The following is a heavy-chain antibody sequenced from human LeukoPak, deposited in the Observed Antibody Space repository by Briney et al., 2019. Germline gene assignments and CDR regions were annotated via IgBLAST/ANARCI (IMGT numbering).Heavy chain of an antibody. CDR2: ISWNSGSI. Sequence: PGGSLRLSGAASGFTFDDYAMHWVRQAPGKGLEWVSGISWNSGSIGYADSVKGRFTISRDNAKNSLYLQMNSLRAEDTALYYCASGYYDSSGLAGVDYWGQGTLVTVSS. J-gene: IGHJ4*02. V-gene: IGHV3-9*01. D-gene: IGHD3-22*01. CDR3: ASGYYDSSGLAGVDY. CDR1: GFTFDDYA.